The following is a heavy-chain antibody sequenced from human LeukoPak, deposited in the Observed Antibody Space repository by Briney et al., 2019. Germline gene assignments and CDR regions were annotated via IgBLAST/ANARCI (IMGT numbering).Heavy chain of an antibody. Sequence: SVKVSCKASGGTFSSYAISWVRQAPGQGLEWMGGIIPIFGTANYAQKFQGRVTITADESTSTAYMELSSLRSEDTAEYYCARDLSISSTSCPSHWGQGTLVTVSS. D-gene: IGHD2-2*01. J-gene: IGHJ4*02. CDR3: ARDLSISSTSCPSH. CDR2: IIPIFGTA. V-gene: IGHV1-69*13. CDR1: GGTFSSYA.